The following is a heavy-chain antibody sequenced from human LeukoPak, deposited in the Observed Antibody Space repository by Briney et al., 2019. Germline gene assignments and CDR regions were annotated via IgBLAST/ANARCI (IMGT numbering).Heavy chain of an antibody. CDR3: ARGNLYIVATIEDY. V-gene: IGHV3-30*03. CDR1: GFTFSSYG. Sequence: PGRSLRLSCAASGFTFSSYGMHWVRQAPGKGLEWVAVISPDGSMKEYADSVKGRFTVSRDNSKNTLYLQMSSLRPEDTSLYYCARGNLYIVATIEDYWGQGTLVTVSS. J-gene: IGHJ4*02. D-gene: IGHD5-12*01. CDR2: ISPDGSMK.